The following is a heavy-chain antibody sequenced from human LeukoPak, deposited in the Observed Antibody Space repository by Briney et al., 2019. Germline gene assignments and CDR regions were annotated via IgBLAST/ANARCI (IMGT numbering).Heavy chain of an antibody. D-gene: IGHD3-22*01. CDR2: ISINTNT. V-gene: IGHV3-53*01. Sequence: GGSLTLSCAASGIAVSGNYMTWVRQTPGKGLEWISFISINTNTFYADSVRGRFTISRDNSKSTLCLQMSSLRAEDTAIYYCAKDARGYHRPIDSWGQGILVTVSS. CDR1: GIAVSGNY. CDR3: AKDARGYHRPIDS. J-gene: IGHJ4*02.